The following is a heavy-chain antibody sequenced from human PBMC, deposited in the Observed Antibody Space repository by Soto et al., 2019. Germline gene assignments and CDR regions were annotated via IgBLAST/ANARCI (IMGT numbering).Heavy chain of an antibody. Sequence: GGSLRLSWAASGFTFSSYAMSWVRQAPGKGLEWVSAISGSGGSTYYADSVKGRFTISRDNSKNTLYLQMNSLRAEDTAVYYCAKGARITIFGVVTYEYYYYYGMDVWGQGTTVTVSS. J-gene: IGHJ6*02. CDR1: GFTFSSYA. D-gene: IGHD3-3*01. CDR3: AKGARITIFGVVTYEYYYYYGMDV. V-gene: IGHV3-23*01. CDR2: ISGSGGST.